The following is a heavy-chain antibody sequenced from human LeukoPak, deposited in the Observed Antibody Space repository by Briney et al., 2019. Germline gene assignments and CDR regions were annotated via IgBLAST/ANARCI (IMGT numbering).Heavy chain of an antibody. CDR1: GFTFSSYW. D-gene: IGHD1-26*01. CDR2: TDSDGGST. CDR3: ARGGSYVTHPVDY. V-gene: IGHV3-74*03. Sequence: GGSLRLSCAASGFTFSSYWLHWVRQAPGQGLVWVSRTDSDGGSTAYADSVKGRFTISRDNGIHTEYLQMNSLRVEDTAVYYCARGGSYVTHPVDYWGQGALVTV. J-gene: IGHJ4*02.